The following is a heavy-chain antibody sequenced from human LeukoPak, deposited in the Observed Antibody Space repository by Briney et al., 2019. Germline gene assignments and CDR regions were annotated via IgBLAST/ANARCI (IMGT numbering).Heavy chain of an antibody. CDR3: ARGYSIAAAGPSYNWFDP. D-gene: IGHD6-13*01. Sequence: SETLSLTCAVYGGSFSGCYWSWIRQPPGKGLEWIGEINHSGSTNYNPSLKSRVTISVDTSKNQFSLKLSSVTAADTAVYYCARGYSIAAAGPSYNWFDPWGQGTLVTVSS. V-gene: IGHV4-34*01. CDR1: GGSFSGCY. J-gene: IGHJ5*02. CDR2: INHSGST.